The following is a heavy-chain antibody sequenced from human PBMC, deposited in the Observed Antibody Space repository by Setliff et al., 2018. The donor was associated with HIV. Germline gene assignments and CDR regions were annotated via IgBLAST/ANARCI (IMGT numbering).Heavy chain of an antibody. J-gene: IGHJ6*03. CDR2: IYYSGST. V-gene: IGHV4-39*01. CDR1: GGSISSSSYY. Sequence: TSETLSLTCTVSGGSISSSSYYWGWIRQPPGKGLEWIATIYYSGSTYYNPSLKSRVTISVDTSKNQFSLKLSSVTAADTAVYYCARHLEYRGAYYYYYMDVWGKGTTVTVSS. D-gene: IGHD2-2*02. CDR3: ARHLEYRGAYYYYYMDV.